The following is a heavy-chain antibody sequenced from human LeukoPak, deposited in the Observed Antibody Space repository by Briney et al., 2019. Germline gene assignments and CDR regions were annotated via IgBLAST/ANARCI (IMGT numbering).Heavy chain of an antibody. Sequence: LDTLSLTCTVSSFSLNTSTYYWGWIPQPPGKGLQWIVNIFYSGSTYYNPSLESRLTMTVDTSKNQFSLKLSSVTAGDTAVYYCERVIIMIAGNWFDPWGQGTLVTVSS. D-gene: IGHD3-22*01. CDR2: IFYSGST. J-gene: IGHJ5*02. CDR1: SFSLNTSTYY. CDR3: ERVIIMIAGNWFDP. V-gene: IGHV4-39*01.